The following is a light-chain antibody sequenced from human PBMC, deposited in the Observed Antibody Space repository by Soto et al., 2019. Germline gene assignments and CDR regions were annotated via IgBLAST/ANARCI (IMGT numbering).Light chain of an antibody. V-gene: IGKV1-39*01. CDR2: LTS. Sequence: DIQMTQSPSSLSASVGDRVTITCRASRSIGNYLNWYQQKPESAPKLLIYLTSSLQSGVPSRFSGSGSGTDFTLTISSLQPEDFATYYCKQSYSTPYSFAQGTKLEIK. J-gene: IGKJ2*01. CDR1: RSIGNY. CDR3: KQSYSTPYS.